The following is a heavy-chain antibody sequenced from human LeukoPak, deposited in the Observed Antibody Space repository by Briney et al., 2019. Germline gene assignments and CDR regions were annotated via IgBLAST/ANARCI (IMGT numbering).Heavy chain of an antibody. Sequence: SETLALTCAVYGGSFSTYYWSWVRQPPGKGLEWIGEINHSGSTNYNPSLKSRVTISANTSKGQFSLKLTSVTAADTAVYYCSTRGDWGQGTLVTVSS. J-gene: IGHJ4*02. CDR1: GGSFSTYY. CDR3: STRGD. V-gene: IGHV4-34*01. CDR2: INHSGST.